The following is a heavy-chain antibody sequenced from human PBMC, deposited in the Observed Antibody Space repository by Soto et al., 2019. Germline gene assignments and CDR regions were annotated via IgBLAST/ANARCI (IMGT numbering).Heavy chain of an antibody. CDR2: IIPIFGTA. CDR3: ARLGFEYDTSTPYYNVLHYYGVDV. D-gene: IGHD3-9*01. V-gene: IGHV1-69*13. CDR1: GGTFSSYA. J-gene: IGHJ6*02. Sequence: SVKVSFKASGGTFSSYAISWVRQAPGQGLEWMGGIIPIFGTANYAQKFQGRVTITADESTSTAYMELSSLRSEDTAMYYCARLGFEYDTSTPYYNVLHYYGVDVWGQGTTVTVSS.